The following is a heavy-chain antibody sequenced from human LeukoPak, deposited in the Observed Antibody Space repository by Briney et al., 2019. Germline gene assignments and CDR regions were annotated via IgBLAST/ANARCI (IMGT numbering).Heavy chain of an antibody. CDR3: ARVKRWETVQPLLLVWFDP. D-gene: IGHD1-26*01. CDR1: GGSFSGYY. Sequence: SETLSLTCAVYGGSFSGYYWSWIRQPPGKGLEWIGEINHSGSTNYNPSLKSRVTISVDTSKNQFSLKLSSVTAADTAVYYCARVKRWETVQPLLLVWFDPWGQGTLVTVSS. V-gene: IGHV4-34*01. J-gene: IGHJ5*02. CDR2: INHSGST.